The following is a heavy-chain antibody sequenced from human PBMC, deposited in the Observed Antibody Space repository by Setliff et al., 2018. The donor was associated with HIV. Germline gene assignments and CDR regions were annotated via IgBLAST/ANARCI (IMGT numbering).Heavy chain of an antibody. D-gene: IGHD3-16*01. V-gene: IGHV7-4-1*02. J-gene: IGHJ5*02. CDR3: ATQRLVRLGDLKNWFDP. Sequence: ASVKVSCKASGYTFTTYGTNWVRQAPGQGLEWMGWINTNTGNPTYAQGFTGGRFVFSLDTSVTTAYLQISSLKAEDTAIYYCATQRLVRLGDLKNWFDPWGQGTLVTVSS. CDR1: GYTFTTYG. CDR2: INTNTGNP.